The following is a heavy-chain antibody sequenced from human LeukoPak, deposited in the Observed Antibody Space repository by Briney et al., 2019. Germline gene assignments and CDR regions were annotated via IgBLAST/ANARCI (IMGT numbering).Heavy chain of an antibody. CDR2: ISSSSSTI. J-gene: IGHJ3*02. CDR1: GFTFSSYS. V-gene: IGHV3-48*01. CDR3: ARAADYDSSGYYYLDAFDI. D-gene: IGHD3-22*01. Sequence: PGGSLRLSCAASGFTFSSYSMNWVRQAPGKGLEWVSYISSSSSTIYYADSVKGRFTISRDNAKNSLYLQMNSLRAEDTAVYYCARAADYDSSGYYYLDAFDIWGQGTMVTVSS.